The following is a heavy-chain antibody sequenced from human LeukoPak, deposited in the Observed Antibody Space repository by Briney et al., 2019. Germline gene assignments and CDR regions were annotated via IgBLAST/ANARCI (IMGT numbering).Heavy chain of an antibody. Sequence: GGSLRLSCRASGFTFGDYVMTWVRQAPGKGLEWVGFIRSKVYGGSTEYAGSVKGRFIISRDDSKSIAYLQMNSLKTEDTAVYYCTRDYGGFDYWGQGALVTVSS. CDR1: GFTFGDYV. J-gene: IGHJ4*02. V-gene: IGHV3-49*04. CDR2: IRSKVYGGST. CDR3: TRDYGGFDY. D-gene: IGHD4/OR15-4a*01.